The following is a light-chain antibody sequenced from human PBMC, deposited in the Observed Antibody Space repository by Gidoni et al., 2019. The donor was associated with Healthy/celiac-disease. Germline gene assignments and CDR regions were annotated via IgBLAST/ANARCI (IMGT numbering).Light chain of an antibody. Sequence: IVMTQSPLSLPVTPAAGLLHSNGYNYVDWYLQKPGQSPQLLRYLGSNRASGVPDRFSGSGSGTDFTLKISRVEAEDVGVYYCMQALKTPATFXGXTKVEIK. V-gene: IGKV2-28*01. CDR1: HSNGYNY. CDR3: MQALKTPAT. J-gene: IGKJ4*01. CDR2: LGS.